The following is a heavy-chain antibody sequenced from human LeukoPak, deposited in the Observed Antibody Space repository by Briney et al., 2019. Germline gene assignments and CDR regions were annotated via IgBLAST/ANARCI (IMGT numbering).Heavy chain of an antibody. D-gene: IGHD5-18*01. J-gene: IGHJ5*02. CDR2: IYYSGST. CDR1: GGSISSSSYY. Sequence: SETLSLTCTVSGGSISSSSYYWGWIRQPPGKGLEWIGSIYYSGSTYYNPSLKSRVTISVDTSKNQFSLKLSSVTAADTAVYYCARDPEGTAMVTNWFDPWGQGTLVTVSS. CDR3: ARDPEGTAMVTNWFDP. V-gene: IGHV4-39*07.